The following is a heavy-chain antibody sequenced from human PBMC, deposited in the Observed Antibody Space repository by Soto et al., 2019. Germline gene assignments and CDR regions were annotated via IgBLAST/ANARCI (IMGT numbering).Heavy chain of an antibody. Sequence: PGGSLRLSCAASGFTFDDYAMHWVRQAPGKGLEWVSGISWNSGSIGYADSVKGRFTISRDNAKNSLYLQMNSLRAEDTASYYCAKASATMIVVVLMDVWGQGTTVTVSS. J-gene: IGHJ6*02. CDR1: GFTFDDYA. D-gene: IGHD3-22*01. CDR2: ISWNSGSI. CDR3: AKASATMIVVVLMDV. V-gene: IGHV3-9*01.